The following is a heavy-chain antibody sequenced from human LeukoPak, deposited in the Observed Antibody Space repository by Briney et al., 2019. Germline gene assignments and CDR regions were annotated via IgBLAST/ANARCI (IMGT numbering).Heavy chain of an antibody. CDR3: ASGGTVTTMSKTGVPRYSHWFDY. D-gene: IGHD4-17*01. CDR2: ISSSSSYI. CDR1: GFTFSSYS. J-gene: IGHJ4*02. V-gene: IGHV3-21*01. Sequence: GGSLRLSCAASGFTFSSYSMNWVRQAPGKGLEWVSSISSSSSYIYYADSVKGRFTISRDNAKNSLYLQMNSLRAEDTAVYYCASGGTVTTMSKTGVPRYSHWFDYWGQGTLVTVSS.